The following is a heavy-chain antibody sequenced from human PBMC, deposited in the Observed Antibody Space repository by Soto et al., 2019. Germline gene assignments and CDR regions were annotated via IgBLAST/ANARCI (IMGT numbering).Heavy chain of an antibody. J-gene: IGHJ4*02. Sequence: EVQLVESGGDLVEPGGSLRLSCVASGFTFTNAWMSWVRQAPGKGPEWVGRIKSKTAGGTTDYAATVQGRFPISRDESRITLYLQMNRLKTEDTAVDYCTSLYFGHWGQGTLV. CDR2: IKSKTAGGTT. CDR1: GFTFTNAW. CDR3: TSLYFGH. V-gene: IGHV3-15*01.